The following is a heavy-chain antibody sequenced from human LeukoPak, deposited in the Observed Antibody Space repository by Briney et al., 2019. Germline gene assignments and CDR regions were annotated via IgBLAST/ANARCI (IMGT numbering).Heavy chain of an antibody. V-gene: IGHV3-23*01. D-gene: IGHD4-23*01. CDR1: GFNFNYFA. Sequence: PGGSLRLSCSASGFNFNYFAMSWIRQAPGKRLEWVSTIGDSGSGGSYADSVRGRFTISRDNSKNIVYLQIHSLRVDDSAVYYCSRIKYGGNSGYHFDYWGQGTLVTVSS. J-gene: IGHJ4*02. CDR3: SRIKYGGNSGYHFDY. CDR2: IGDSGSGG.